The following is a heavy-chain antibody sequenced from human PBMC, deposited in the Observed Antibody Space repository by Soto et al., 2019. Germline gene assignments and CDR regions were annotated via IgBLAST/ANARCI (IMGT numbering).Heavy chain of an antibody. CDR3: ARDSAGTIDY. Sequence: PSETLSLTXTVSGGSISSYYWSWIRQPPGKGLEWIGYIYYSGSTNYNPSLKSRVTISVDTSKNQFSLKLSSVTAAYTAVYYCARDSAGTIDYWGQGTLVTVSS. D-gene: IGHD6-19*01. CDR2: IYYSGST. V-gene: IGHV4-59*01. CDR1: GGSISSYY. J-gene: IGHJ4*02.